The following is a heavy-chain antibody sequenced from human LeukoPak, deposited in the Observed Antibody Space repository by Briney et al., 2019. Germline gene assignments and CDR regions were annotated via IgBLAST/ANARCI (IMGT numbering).Heavy chain of an antibody. J-gene: IGHJ6*02. CDR2: IWYDGSNK. V-gene: IGHV3-30*02. CDR3: AKDLGRYYYGMDV. Sequence: RPGGSLRLSCAAFGFTFSSYGMHWVRQAPGKGLEWVAVIWYDGSNKYYADSVKGRFTISRDNSKNTLYLQMNSLRAEDTAVYYCAKDLGRYYYGMDVWGQGTTVTVSS. CDR1: GFTFSSYG.